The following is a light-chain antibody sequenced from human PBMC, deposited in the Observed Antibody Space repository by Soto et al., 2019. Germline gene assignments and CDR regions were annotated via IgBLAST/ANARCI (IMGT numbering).Light chain of an antibody. CDR3: CSYAGSSPYV. Sequence: QSALAQPASVSGSPGQSITISCTGTSSVVGSYNLVSWYQQHPGKAPKLMIYEGSKRPSGVSNRFSGSKSGNTASLTISGLQAEDGADYYCCSYAGSSPYVFGTVTKVTVL. J-gene: IGLJ1*01. CDR1: SSVVGSYNL. CDR2: EGS. V-gene: IGLV2-23*01.